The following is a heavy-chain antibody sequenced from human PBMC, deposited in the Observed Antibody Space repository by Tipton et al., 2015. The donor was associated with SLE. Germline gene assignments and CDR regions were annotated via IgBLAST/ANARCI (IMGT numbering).Heavy chain of an antibody. Sequence: TLSLTCTVSGGSISSRSSYRGWIRQPPGKGLEWIGRINFSGTTYYTPSLKSRVTISVDTSKNQFSLRLTSVTAADTAVYYCARAGGVIQLWSYYFDLWGQGALISVSS. CDR2: INFSGTT. V-gene: IGHV4-39*07. CDR3: ARAGGVIQLWSYYFDL. CDR1: GGSISSRSSY. J-gene: IGHJ4*02. D-gene: IGHD5-18*01.